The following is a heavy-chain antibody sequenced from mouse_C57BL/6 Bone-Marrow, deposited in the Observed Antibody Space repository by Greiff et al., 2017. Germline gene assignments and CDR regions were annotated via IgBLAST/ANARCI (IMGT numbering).Heavy chain of an antibody. Sequence: VQLQQSGPELVKPGASVKISCKASGYAFSSSWMNWVKQRPGKGLEWIGRIYPGDGDTNYNGKFKGKATLTADKSSSTAYMQLSSLTSEDSAVYCGARIFYPGYFDVWGTGTTVTVSS. CDR2: IYPGDGDT. V-gene: IGHV1-82*01. CDR3: ARIFYPGYFDV. D-gene: IGHD2-1*01. CDR1: GYAFSSSW. J-gene: IGHJ1*03.